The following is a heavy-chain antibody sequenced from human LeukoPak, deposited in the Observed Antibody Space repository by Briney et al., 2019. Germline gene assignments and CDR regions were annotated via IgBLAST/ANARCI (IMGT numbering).Heavy chain of an antibody. J-gene: IGHJ4*02. V-gene: IGHV1-2*02. D-gene: IGHD3-9*01. Sequence: ASVKVSCKASGYTFTGYYMHWVRQAPGQGLEWMGWINPNSGSTNYAQKFQGRVTMTRDTSISTAYMELSRLRSDDTAVYYCASYDILTGCLDYWGQGTLVTVSS. CDR2: INPNSGST. CDR1: GYTFTGYY. CDR3: ASYDILTGCLDY.